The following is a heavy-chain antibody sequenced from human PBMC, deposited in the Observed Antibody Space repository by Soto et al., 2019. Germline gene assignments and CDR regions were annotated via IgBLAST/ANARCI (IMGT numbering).Heavy chain of an antibody. V-gene: IGHV5-51*01. CDR1: GYSFTSYW. D-gene: IGHD1-7*01. CDR2: IYPGDSDT. J-gene: IGHJ6*02. CDR3: ARHQLPYYYYYGMDV. Sequence: RGESLKISCKGSGYSFTSYWIGWVRQMPGKGLEWMGIIYPGDSDTRYSPSFQGQVTISADKSISTAYLQWSSLKASDTAMYYCARHQLPYYYYYGMDVWGQGTTVTVSS.